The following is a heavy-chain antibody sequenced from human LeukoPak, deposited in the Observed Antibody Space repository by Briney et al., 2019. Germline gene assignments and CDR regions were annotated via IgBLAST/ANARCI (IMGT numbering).Heavy chain of an antibody. CDR2: MSHSGGT. D-gene: IGHD6-6*01. J-gene: IGHJ4*02. CDR1: GGSISSGGYY. Sequence: SETLSLTCTVSGGSISSGGYYWSWIRQPPGRGLEWIGYMSHSGGTDYNPSLKSRVNISVVRSKNQFSLQLRSVTAADTAVYYCARGGGLAPRLEYWGQGTLVTVSS. V-gene: IGHV4-30-2*01. CDR3: ARGGGLAPRLEY.